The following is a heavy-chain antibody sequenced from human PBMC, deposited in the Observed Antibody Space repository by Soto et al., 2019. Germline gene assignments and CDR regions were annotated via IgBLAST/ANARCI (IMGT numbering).Heavy chain of an antibody. CDR1: GGSISSSSYY. D-gene: IGHD3-22*01. CDR3: ARPVAEMIGYYFDY. Sequence: QLQLQESGPGLVKPSETLSLTCTVSGGSISSSSYYWGWIRQPPGKGLEWIGSIYYSGSTYYNPSLKSRVTISVDTSKNQFSLKLSSVTAADTAVYYCARPVAEMIGYYFDYWGQGTLVTVSS. CDR2: IYYSGST. V-gene: IGHV4-39*01. J-gene: IGHJ4*02.